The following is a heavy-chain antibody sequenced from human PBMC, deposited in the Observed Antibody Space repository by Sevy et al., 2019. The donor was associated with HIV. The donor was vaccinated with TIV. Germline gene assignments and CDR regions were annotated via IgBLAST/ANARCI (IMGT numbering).Heavy chain of an antibody. D-gene: IGHD3-22*01. CDR3: AAYYYDSSGYYWRQAFDI. V-gene: IGHV3-30*04. Sequence: GGSLRLSCAASGFTFSSYAMHWVRQAPGKGLEWVAVISYDGSNKYYADSVKGRFTISRDNSKNTLYLQMNSLRAEDTALYYFAAYYYDSSGYYWRQAFDIWGQGTMVTVSS. CDR1: GFTFSSYA. J-gene: IGHJ3*02. CDR2: ISYDGSNK.